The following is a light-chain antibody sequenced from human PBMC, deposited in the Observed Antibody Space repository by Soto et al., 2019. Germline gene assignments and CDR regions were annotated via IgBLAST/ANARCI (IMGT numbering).Light chain of an antibody. CDR1: TSNIGSKT. CDR3: ATWDDSLPAV. CDR2: NNN. Sequence: QSVLTQPPSASGTPGQRVTISCSGSTSNIGSKTVSWYQQLPGSAPKVLIYNNNEWPSGVPDRFSGSKSGTSASLAISGLQSEDEAAYYCATWDDSLPAVFGGGTKLTVL. V-gene: IGLV1-44*01. J-gene: IGLJ2*01.